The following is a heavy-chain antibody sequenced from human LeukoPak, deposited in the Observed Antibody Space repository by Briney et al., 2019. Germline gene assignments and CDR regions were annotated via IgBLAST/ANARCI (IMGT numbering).Heavy chain of an antibody. CDR3: ARDNGDYAFDI. D-gene: IGHD4-17*01. CDR1: GFTFDDYG. V-gene: IGHV3-11*01. J-gene: IGHJ3*02. CDR2: ISSSGSTI. Sequence: GGSLRLSCAASGFTFDDYGMSWVRQAPGKGLEWVSYISSSGSTIYYADSVKGRFTISRDNAKNSLYLQMNSLRAEDTAVYYCARDNGDYAFDIWGQGTMVTVSS.